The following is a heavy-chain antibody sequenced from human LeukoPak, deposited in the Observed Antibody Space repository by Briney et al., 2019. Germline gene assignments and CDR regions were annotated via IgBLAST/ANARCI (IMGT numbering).Heavy chain of an antibody. Sequence: GGSLRLSCAASGFTFSSYAMSWVRQAPGKGLEWVSAISGSGGSTYYADSVKGRFTISRDNSKNTLYLQMNNLRAEDTAVYYCAKGLPIAAPDRSYYYYYGMDVWGQGTTVTVSS. CDR1: GFTFSSYA. J-gene: IGHJ6*02. D-gene: IGHD6-6*01. CDR2: ISGSGGST. CDR3: AKGLPIAAPDRSYYYYYGMDV. V-gene: IGHV3-23*01.